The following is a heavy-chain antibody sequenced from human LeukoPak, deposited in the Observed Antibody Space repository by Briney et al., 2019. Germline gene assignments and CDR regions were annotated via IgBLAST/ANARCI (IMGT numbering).Heavy chain of an antibody. CDR1: GDSISSNNW. Sequence: SETLSLTCAVSGDSISSNNWWSWVRQPPGKGQEWIGEIYHSGYTNYSPSLKTRVTISVDMSKNQFSLNPSSVTAADTAVYYCARGTTMILDAFDIWGQGTMVTVSS. CDR2: IYHSGYT. V-gene: IGHV4-4*02. J-gene: IGHJ3*02. CDR3: ARGTTMILDAFDI. D-gene: IGHD3-22*01.